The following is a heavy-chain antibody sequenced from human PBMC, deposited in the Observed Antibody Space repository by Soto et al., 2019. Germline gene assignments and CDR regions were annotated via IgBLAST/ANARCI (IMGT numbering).Heavy chain of an antibody. D-gene: IGHD1-26*01. J-gene: IGHJ3*02. CDR2: IYSGGST. Sequence: GGSLRLSCAASGFTVSSNYMSWVRQAPGKGLEWVSVIYSGGSTYYADSVKGRFTISRDNSKNTLYLQMNSLRAEDTAVYYCARYQVFSGSYPISAFDIWGQGTMVTVSS. V-gene: IGHV3-53*01. CDR1: GFTVSSNY. CDR3: ARYQVFSGSYPISAFDI.